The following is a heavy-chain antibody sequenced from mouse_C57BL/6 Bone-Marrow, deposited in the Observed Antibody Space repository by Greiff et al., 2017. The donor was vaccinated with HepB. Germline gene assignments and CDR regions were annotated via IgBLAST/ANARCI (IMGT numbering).Heavy chain of an antibody. CDR3: ARDRFITTVVDAWFAY. V-gene: IGHV5-4*01. CDR1: GFTFSSYA. D-gene: IGHD1-1*01. CDR2: ISDGGSYT. J-gene: IGHJ3*01. Sequence: EVKLVESGGGLVKPGGSLKLSCAASGFTFSSYAMSWVRQTPEKRLEWVATISDGGSYTYYPDNVKGRFTISRDNAKNNLYLKMSHLKSEDTAMYYCARDRFITTVVDAWFAYWGQGTLVTVSA.